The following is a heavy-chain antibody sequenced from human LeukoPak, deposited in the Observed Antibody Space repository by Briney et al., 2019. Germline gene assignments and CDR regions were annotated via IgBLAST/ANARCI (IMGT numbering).Heavy chain of an antibody. D-gene: IGHD3-10*01. CDR3: ATSYYASGSMIT. Sequence: VNVSFKGSGYTFTSYDMHGVGQAAGQGGEWMGFILPISGNPGYQQKFQVRVTITTNTSIITAYMELSSLRSEDTAVYYCATSYYASGSMITWGQGTLVTVSS. J-gene: IGHJ5*02. CDR2: ILPISGNP. V-gene: IGHV1-8*01. CDR1: GYTFTSYD.